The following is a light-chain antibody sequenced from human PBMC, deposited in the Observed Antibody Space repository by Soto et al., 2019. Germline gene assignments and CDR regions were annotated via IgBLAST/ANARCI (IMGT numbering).Light chain of an antibody. CDR1: QSVSSN. CDR2: GAS. Sequence: EIVLPQSPATLSVSPGERSTLSCRASQSVSSNLAWYQQKPGQAPRLLIYGASTRATGIPARFSGSGSGTEFTLTISSLQSEDFAVYYCQQYNNWPRSVGGGTKVDTK. V-gene: IGKV3-15*01. J-gene: IGKJ4*01. CDR3: QQYNNWPRS.